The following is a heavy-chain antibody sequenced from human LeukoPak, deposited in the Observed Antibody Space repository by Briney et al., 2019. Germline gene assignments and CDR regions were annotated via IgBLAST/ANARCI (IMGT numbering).Heavy chain of an antibody. V-gene: IGHV4-59*08. CDR1: GGSISSYY. CDR3: ANSKWFTGLDY. Sequence: SETLSLTCTVSGGSISSYYWSWIRQPPGKGLEWIGYIYYSGSTNYNPSLKSRVTISVDTSKNQFSLKLSSVTAADTAVYYCANSKWFTGLDYWGQGTLVTVSS. J-gene: IGHJ4*02. CDR2: IYYSGST. D-gene: IGHD3-10*01.